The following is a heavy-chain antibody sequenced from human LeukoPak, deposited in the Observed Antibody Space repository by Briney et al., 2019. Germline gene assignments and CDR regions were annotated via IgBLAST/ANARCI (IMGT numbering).Heavy chain of an antibody. Sequence: PGGSLRLSCAASGFTFDDYAMHWVRQAPGKGLEWVSTIKWNSGSIGYADSVKGRFTISRDNAKNSLYLQMNSLRPEDTALDYCAKDRRIAAAGKYGMDVWGQGTSVTVSS. D-gene: IGHD6-13*01. V-gene: IGHV3-9*01. CDR3: AKDRRIAAAGKYGMDV. CDR2: IKWNSGSI. CDR1: GFTFDDYA. J-gene: IGHJ6*02.